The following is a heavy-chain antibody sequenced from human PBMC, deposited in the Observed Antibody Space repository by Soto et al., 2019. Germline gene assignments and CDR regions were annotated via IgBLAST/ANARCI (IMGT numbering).Heavy chain of an antibody. CDR2: IYYSGST. CDR3: ARQTHLIHLPYSSSWPRFDY. J-gene: IGHJ4*02. CDR1: GGSISSYY. V-gene: IGHV4-59*08. Sequence: SETLSLTCTVSGGSISSYYWSWIRQPPGKGLEWIGYIYYSGSTNYNPSLKSRVTISVDTSKNQFSLKLSSVTAADTAVYYCARQTHLIHLPYSSSWPRFDYWGQGTLVTVSS. D-gene: IGHD6-13*01.